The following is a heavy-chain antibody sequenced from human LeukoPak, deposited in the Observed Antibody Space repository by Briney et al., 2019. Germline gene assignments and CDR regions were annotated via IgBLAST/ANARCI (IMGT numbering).Heavy chain of an antibody. J-gene: IGHJ4*02. V-gene: IGHV3-23*01. CDR1: GFTLCSHA. D-gene: IGHD5-18*01. Sequence: PGGSLRLSCAASGFTLCSHAMSGVRQAPGKGLEWVSGISESGGSTYYVDSVRGRFTISRDSSKTTLYLQMSSLRAEDTAVYCCAKGGNGYFSVWSWGQGTLVTVSS. CDR3: AKGGNGYFSVWS. CDR2: ISESGGST.